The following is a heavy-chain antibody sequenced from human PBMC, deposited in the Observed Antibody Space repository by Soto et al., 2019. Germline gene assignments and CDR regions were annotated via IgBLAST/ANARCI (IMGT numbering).Heavy chain of an antibody. D-gene: IGHD3-10*01. Sequence: QVQLVESGGGVVQPGRSLRLSCAASGFTFSSYGMHWVRQAPGKGLEWVAVISYDGSNKYYADSVKGRFTISRDNSKNTLYLQMNSLRAVDTAVYYCAKAGSVDYWGQGTLVTVSS. CDR2: ISYDGSNK. CDR3: AKAGSVDY. CDR1: GFTFSSYG. J-gene: IGHJ4*02. V-gene: IGHV3-30*18.